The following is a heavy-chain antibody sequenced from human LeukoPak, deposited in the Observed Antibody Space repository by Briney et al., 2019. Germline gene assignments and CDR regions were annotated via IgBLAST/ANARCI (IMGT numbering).Heavy chain of an antibody. CDR1: GFPFSSYW. D-gene: IGHD4-23*01. CDR2: IASDGSST. CDR3: ARGRPHGNDY. Sequence: GGSLRLSCVASGFPFSSYWMNWVRQAPGKGLVWVSRIASDGSSTTYADSVKGRFSISRDNAKNTLYLQMNSLRVEDTAVYYCARGRPHGNDYWGQGTLVTVSS. V-gene: IGHV3-74*01. J-gene: IGHJ4*02.